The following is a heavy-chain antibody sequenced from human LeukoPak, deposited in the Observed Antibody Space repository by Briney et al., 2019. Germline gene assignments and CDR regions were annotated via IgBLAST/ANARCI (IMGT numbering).Heavy chain of an antibody. CDR3: AREGRQQLATNAFDI. CDR1: GCTFSSYS. J-gene: IGHJ3*02. D-gene: IGHD6-13*01. V-gene: IGHV3-48*01. Sequence: PGGSLRLSCAASGCTFSSYSMNWVRQAPGKGLEWVSYISSSSSTIYYADSVKGRFTISRDNAKNSLYLQMNSLRAEDTAVYYCAREGRQQLATNAFDIWGQGTMVTVSS. CDR2: ISSSSSTI.